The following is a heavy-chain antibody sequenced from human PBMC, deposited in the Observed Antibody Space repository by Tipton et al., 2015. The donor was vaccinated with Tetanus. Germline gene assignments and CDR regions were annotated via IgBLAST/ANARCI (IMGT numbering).Heavy chain of an antibody. CDR1: GFSFSDYG. D-gene: IGHD2-2*02. CDR2: MSFDGRSE. Sequence: SLRLSCAASGFSFSDYGMHWVRQAPGKGLEWVAGMSFDGRSESYADSVRGRFTISRDNFRNTLSLQMRGLGADDTAVYYCARDAGYRRNYFDFWGQGTLVTVSS. V-gene: IGHV3-30*15. J-gene: IGHJ4*02. CDR3: ARDAGYRRNYFDF.